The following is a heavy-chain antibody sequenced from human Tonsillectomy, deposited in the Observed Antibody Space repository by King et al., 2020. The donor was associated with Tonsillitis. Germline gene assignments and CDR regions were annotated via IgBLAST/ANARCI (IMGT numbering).Heavy chain of an antibody. CDR3: ATRAYSSGAPFPC. CDR2: ISYSGST. V-gene: IGHV4-59*03. D-gene: IGHD5-18*01. CDR1: GGSINNFY. Sequence: VQLQESGPGLVKPSETLSLTCSVSGGSINNFYWGWIRQSPGKGLDWIGHISYSGSTNYNPSLKSRTTISADASKNEFYLRLNSVTAADTAVYYCATRAYSSGAPFPCGGQGTRVAV. J-gene: IGHJ4*02.